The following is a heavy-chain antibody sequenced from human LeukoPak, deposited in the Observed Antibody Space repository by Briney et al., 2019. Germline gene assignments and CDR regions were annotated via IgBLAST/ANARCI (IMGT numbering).Heavy chain of an antibody. CDR3: ATRGDLSWFGALRH. D-gene: IGHD3-16*02. J-gene: IGHJ4*02. V-gene: IGHV3-7*01. CDR1: GFTLGNYW. Sequence: GESLRLSCVVSGFTLGNYWMDWVRPAARKGLEWVGSIKPEGSETSYVDSVKGRFTISRDNANNSLYLQMNSLRVEDTAVYYCATRGDLSWFGALRHWSQGTLVTVSS. CDR2: IKPEGSET.